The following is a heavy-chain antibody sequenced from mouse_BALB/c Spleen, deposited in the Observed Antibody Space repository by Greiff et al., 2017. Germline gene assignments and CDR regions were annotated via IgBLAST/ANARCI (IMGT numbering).Heavy chain of an antibody. Sequence: DLVKPGASVKLSCKASGYTFTSYWINWIKQRPGQGLEWIGRIAPGSGSTYYNEMFKGKATLTVDTSSSTAYIQLSSLSSEDSAVYFCARGPTISTGGGFAYWGQGTLVTVSA. CDR1: GYTFTSYW. CDR2: IAPGSGST. J-gene: IGHJ3*01. CDR3: ARGPTISTGGGFAY. V-gene: IGHV1S41*01. D-gene: IGHD2-14*01.